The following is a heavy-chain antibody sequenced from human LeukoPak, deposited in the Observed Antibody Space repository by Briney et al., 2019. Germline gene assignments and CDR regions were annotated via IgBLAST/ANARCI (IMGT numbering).Heavy chain of an antibody. CDR1: GFTFDDYG. J-gene: IGHJ3*02. CDR3: ARGQDRLKYYYDSSGPSVEAFDI. D-gene: IGHD3-22*01. V-gene: IGHV3-20*04. Sequence: GGSLRLSCAASGFTFDDYGMSWVRQAPGKGLEWVSGINWNGGSTGYADSVKGRFTISRDKAKNSLYLQMNSLRAEDTALYYCARGQDRLKYYYDSSGPSVEAFDIWGQEAMVTVSS. CDR2: INWNGGST.